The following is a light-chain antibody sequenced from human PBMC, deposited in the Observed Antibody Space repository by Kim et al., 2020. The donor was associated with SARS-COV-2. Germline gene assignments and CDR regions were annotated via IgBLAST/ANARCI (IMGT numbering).Light chain of an antibody. CDR2: DTI. CDR3: GTWDRSLSAGV. Sequence: GQKVTIACSGSTSDIGNYYVTCYQHHQGAAPKSLMFDTIKRPSGIAYRFSGSTSGTTATLGITGRQKGDEADYYCGTWDRSLSAGVFGGGTQLTVL. CDR1: TSDIGNYY. V-gene: IGLV1-51*01. J-gene: IGLJ3*02.